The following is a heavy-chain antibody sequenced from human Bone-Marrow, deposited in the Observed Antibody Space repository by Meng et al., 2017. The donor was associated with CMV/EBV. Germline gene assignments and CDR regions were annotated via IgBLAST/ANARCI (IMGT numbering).Heavy chain of an antibody. Sequence: GSFGRSYGSSIRQPPGKGLEWIGEINHSGSTNYNPSLKSRVTISVDTSKNQFSLKLSSVTAAATAVYYCARVFRYYDFWSGSGWFDPWGQGTLVTVSS. CDR2: INHSGST. V-gene: IGHV4-34*01. J-gene: IGHJ5*02. CDR3: ARVFRYYDFWSGSGWFDP. CDR1: GSFGRSY. D-gene: IGHD3-3*01.